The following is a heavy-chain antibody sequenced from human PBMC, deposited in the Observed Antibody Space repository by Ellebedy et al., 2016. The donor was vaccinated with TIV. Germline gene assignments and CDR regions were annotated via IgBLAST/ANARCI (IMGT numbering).Heavy chain of an antibody. Sequence: GESLKISCAASGFTFSSYAMSWVRQAPGKGLEWVSAISGSGGSTYYEDSVKGRFTISRDNSKNTLYLQMNSMRAEDTAVYYCARPRYSGVKLRLFFDYWGQGTLVTVSS. CDR1: GFTFSSYA. V-gene: IGHV3-23*01. D-gene: IGHD1-26*01. J-gene: IGHJ4*02. CDR3: ARPRYSGVKLRLFFDY. CDR2: ISGSGGST.